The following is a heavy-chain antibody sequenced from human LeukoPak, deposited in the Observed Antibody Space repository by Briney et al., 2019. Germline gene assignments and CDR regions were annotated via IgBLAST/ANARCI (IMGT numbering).Heavy chain of an antibody. CDR2: INHSGST. D-gene: IGHD3-10*01. Sequence: PSGTLSLTCAVSGGSISSSNWWSWVRQPPGKGLEWIGEINHSGSTNYNPSLKSRVTISVDTSKNQFSLKLSSVTAADTAAYYCARRGGIIRGVASYYYMDVWGKGTTVTISS. J-gene: IGHJ6*03. V-gene: IGHV4-4*02. CDR3: ARRGGIIRGVASYYYMDV. CDR1: GGSISSSNW.